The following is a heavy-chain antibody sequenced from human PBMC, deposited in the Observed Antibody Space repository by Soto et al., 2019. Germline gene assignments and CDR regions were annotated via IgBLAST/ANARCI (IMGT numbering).Heavy chain of an antibody. CDR2: ISSSSSYT. CDR3: AREPYYDSSGPPPGFDY. Sequence: QVQLVESGGGLVKPGGSLRLSCAASGFTFRDYYMSWIRQAPGKGLEWVSYISSSSSYTNYADSVKGRFTISRDNAKNSLYLQMNSLRAEDTAVYYCAREPYYDSSGPPPGFDYWGQGTLVTVSS. V-gene: IGHV3-11*06. CDR1: GFTFRDYY. D-gene: IGHD3-22*01. J-gene: IGHJ4*02.